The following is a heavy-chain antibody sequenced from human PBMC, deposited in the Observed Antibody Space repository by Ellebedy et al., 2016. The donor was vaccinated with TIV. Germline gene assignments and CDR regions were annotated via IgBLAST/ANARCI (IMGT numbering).Heavy chain of an antibody. V-gene: IGHV2-70*11. Sequence: SGPTLVKPTQTLTLTCTFSGFSLSTTRVSVSWIRQPPGKALEWLARIDWDDDKYFNTSLMTRLTISKDTSKNQVVLTMTNMDPVDTATYYCSRTDGSGWAFDSWGQGTLVTVSS. CDR3: SRTDGSGWAFDS. D-gene: IGHD6-19*01. J-gene: IGHJ4*02. CDR2: IDWDDDK. CDR1: GFSLSTTRVS.